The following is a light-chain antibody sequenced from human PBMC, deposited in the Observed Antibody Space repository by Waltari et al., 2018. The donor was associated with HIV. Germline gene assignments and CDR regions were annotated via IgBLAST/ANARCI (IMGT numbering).Light chain of an antibody. CDR2: DVT. CDR1: SSTVGAYNY. CDR3: ASHAGSKDV. J-gene: IGLJ2*01. V-gene: IGLV2-8*01. Sequence: QSALTQPPSASGSPGQSVTISCTGTSSTVGAYNYVSWFQQHPGKAPKLMIYDVTKRPSGGRDRFSGSKSGNTPSLTVCVLQAEDEADYYCASHAGSKDVFGGGTRLTVL.